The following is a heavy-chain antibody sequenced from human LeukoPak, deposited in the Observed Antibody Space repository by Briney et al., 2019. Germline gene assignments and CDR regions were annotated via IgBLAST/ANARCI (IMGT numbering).Heavy chain of an antibody. V-gene: IGHV1-24*01. J-gene: IGHJ6*02. CDR2: FDPEDGET. CDR1: GYTLTELS. D-gene: IGHD3-10*01. Sequence: GASVKVSCKVSGYTLTELSMHWVRQAPGKGLEWMGGFDPEDGETIYAQKFQGRVTMTEDKSTDTAYMELSSLRSEDTAVYYCATDMVRGAFIYYYGMDVWGQGTTVTVSS. CDR3: ATDMVRGAFIYYYGMDV.